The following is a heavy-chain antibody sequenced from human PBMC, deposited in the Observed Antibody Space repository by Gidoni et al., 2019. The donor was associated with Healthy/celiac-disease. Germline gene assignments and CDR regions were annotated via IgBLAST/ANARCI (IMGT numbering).Heavy chain of an antibody. D-gene: IGHD3-10*01. CDR1: GFPFSNAW. CDR2: IKSKTDGGTT. CDR3: TTDGAGKHDY. Sequence: EVQLVESGGGLVQPGGSLILSCAPSGFPFSNAWMSWGRQAPGKWLGWVGRIKSKTDGGTTDYAAPVKGRFTISRDDSKNTLYLQMKSLKTEDTAVYYCTTDGAGKHDYWGQGTLVTVSS. V-gene: IGHV3-15*01. J-gene: IGHJ4*02.